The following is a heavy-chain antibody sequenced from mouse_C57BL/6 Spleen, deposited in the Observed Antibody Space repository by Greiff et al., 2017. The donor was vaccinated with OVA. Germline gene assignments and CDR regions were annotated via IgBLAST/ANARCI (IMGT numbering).Heavy chain of an antibody. Sequence: VKLMESGPELVKPGASVKISCKASGYAFSSSWMNWVKQRPGKGLEWIGRIYPGDGDTNYNGKFKGKATLTADKSSSTAYMQLSSLTSEDSAVYFGARPDHYYGYYAMDYWGQGTSVTVSS. CDR3: ARPDHYYGYYAMDY. D-gene: IGHD1-2*01. CDR2: IYPGDGDT. CDR1: GYAFSSSW. V-gene: IGHV1-82*01. J-gene: IGHJ4*01.